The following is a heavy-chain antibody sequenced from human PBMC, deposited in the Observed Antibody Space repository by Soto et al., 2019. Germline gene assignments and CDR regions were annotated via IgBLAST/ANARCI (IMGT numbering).Heavy chain of an antibody. D-gene: IGHD2-2*01. J-gene: IGHJ6*02. CDR3: VKPCISPSCSPV. CDR2: ISVSGTTT. V-gene: IGHV3-23*01. Sequence: GGSLRLSCVASGFSVSNYAMSWVRQAPGEGLEWVSSISVSGTTTYYADSVKGRFTISRDNSKNTLYLQMNSLRAEDTAVYYCVKPCISPSCSPVWGQGTTVTVSS. CDR1: GFSVSNYA.